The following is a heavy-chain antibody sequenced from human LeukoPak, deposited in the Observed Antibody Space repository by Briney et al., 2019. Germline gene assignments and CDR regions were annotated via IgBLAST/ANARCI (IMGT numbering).Heavy chain of an antibody. CDR3: ARWPGTFDY. Sequence: GGSLRLSCAASGFTFNSYWMHWVRQARGKGLVWVSRISTDGFSTIYADSVKGRFTISRDNAKNTLYLQMSSLRADDTAVYYCARWPGTFDYWGQGTLVTVSS. J-gene: IGHJ4*02. V-gene: IGHV3-74*01. CDR2: ISTDGFST. D-gene: IGHD1-1*01. CDR1: GFTFNSYW.